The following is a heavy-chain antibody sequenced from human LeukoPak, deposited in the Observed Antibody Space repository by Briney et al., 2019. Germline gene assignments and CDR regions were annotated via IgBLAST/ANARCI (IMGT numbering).Heavy chain of an antibody. J-gene: IGHJ3*02. Sequence: SETLSLTCTVSGGSISSYYWSWIRQPPGKGLEWIGYIYYSGSTNYNPSPKSRVTISVDTSKNQFSLKLSSVTAADTAVYYCARGIAVAGTDAFDICGQGTMVTVSS. D-gene: IGHD6-19*01. CDR3: ARGIAVAGTDAFDI. CDR1: GGSISSYY. V-gene: IGHV4-59*01. CDR2: IYYSGST.